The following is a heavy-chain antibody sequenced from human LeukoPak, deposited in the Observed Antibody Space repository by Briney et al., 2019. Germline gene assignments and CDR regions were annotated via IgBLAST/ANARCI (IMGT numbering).Heavy chain of an antibody. Sequence: ASVKVSCKASGGTFSSYAISWVRQAPGQGLEWMGGIIPIFGTANYAQKFQGRVTITADESTSTAYMELSSLRSEDTAVYYCARARYSSSWPLPHAEYFQHWGQGTLVTVSS. D-gene: IGHD6-13*01. CDR2: IIPIFGTA. CDR1: GGTFSSYA. V-gene: IGHV1-69*13. J-gene: IGHJ1*01. CDR3: ARARYSSSWPLPHAEYFQH.